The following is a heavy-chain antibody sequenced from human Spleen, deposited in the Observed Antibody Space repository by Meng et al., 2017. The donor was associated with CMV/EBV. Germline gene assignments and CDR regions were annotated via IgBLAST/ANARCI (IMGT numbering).Heavy chain of an antibody. J-gene: IGHJ3*02. CDR3: ASLVVITTGGAFDI. D-gene: IGHD3-22*01. CDR1: GFTFSNYA. V-gene: IGHV3-23*01. Sequence: GESLKISCAASGFTFSNYAMSWVRQVPGKGLEWVSSISGSGATTFHADSVKGRFTVSRDNSKNTLYLQMNSLRAEDTAVYYCASLVVITTGGAFDIWGQGTMVTVSS. CDR2: ISGSGATT.